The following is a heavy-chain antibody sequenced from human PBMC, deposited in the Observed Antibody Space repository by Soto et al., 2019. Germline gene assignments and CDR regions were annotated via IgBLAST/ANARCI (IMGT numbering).Heavy chain of an antibody. V-gene: IGHV4-4*07. CDR1: GGSLFVDY. J-gene: IGHJ5*02. Sequence: SETLSLTCTVSGGSLFVDYCTWIRQPAGGGLEWIGRINSDGNTNYSPSLKSRVTMSVDPSRKHFSLNLTSVTAADTASYFCARARRLENWFDPWGPGIQVTAPQ. CDR2: INSDGNT. D-gene: IGHD5-12*01. CDR3: ARARRLENWFDP.